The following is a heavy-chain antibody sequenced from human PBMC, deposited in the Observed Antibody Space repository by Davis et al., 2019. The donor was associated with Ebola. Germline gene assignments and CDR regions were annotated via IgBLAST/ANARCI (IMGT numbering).Heavy chain of an antibody. D-gene: IGHD1-26*01. Sequence: MPSETLSLTCAVSGGSISSGGYSWSWIRQPPGKGLEWIGYIYHSGSTNYNPSLKSRVTISVDTSKNQFSLKLSSVTAADTAVYFCARSILGASPGTTSWGQGTLVTVSA. CDR1: GGSISSGGYS. CDR3: ARSILGASPGTTS. J-gene: IGHJ5*02. V-gene: IGHV4-30-2*01. CDR2: IYHSGST.